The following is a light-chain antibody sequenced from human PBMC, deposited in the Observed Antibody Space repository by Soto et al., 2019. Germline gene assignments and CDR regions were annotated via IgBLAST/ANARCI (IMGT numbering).Light chain of an antibody. CDR2: DAS. J-gene: IGKJ1*01. Sequence: DIQMTQSPSTLSGSVGDRVTITCRASQTISSWLAWYHQAPGKAPKLLIYDASNLESGVPSRFSGSGSGTEFTLTISSLQPEDFGIYYCQQYENYWTFGQGTKVDIK. CDR1: QTISSW. V-gene: IGKV1-5*01. CDR3: QQYENYWT.